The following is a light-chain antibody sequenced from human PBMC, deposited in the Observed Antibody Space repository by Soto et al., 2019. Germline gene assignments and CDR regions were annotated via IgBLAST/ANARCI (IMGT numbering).Light chain of an antibody. CDR1: QGMSSY. Sequence: DIKLTQSPSFLSASVGDRVRITCRASQGMSSYLAWYQQKPGKAPKLLIYAASTLQSGVPSRFSGSGSGTEFTLTISSLQPEDFATYYCQQLNSYPLTFGGGTKVDIK. V-gene: IGKV1-9*01. J-gene: IGKJ4*01. CDR3: QQLNSYPLT. CDR2: AAS.